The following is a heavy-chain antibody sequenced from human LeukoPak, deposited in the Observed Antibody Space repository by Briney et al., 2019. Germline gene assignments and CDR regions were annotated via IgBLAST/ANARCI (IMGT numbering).Heavy chain of an antibody. J-gene: IGHJ4*02. CDR1: VGSISSGDYY. CDR2: IYYSGST. V-gene: IGHV4-30-4*08. D-gene: IGHD2-2*01. CDR3: ARGNCSSTSCYQEFDY. Sequence: PSETLSLTCTVSVGSISSGDYYWSWIRQPPGKGLEWIGYIYYSGSTYYNPSLKSRVTISVDTSKNQFSLKLSSVTAADTAVYYCARGNCSSTSCYQEFDYWGQGTLVTVSS.